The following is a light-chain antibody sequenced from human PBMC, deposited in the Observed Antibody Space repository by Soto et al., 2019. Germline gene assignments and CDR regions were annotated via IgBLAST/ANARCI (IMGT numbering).Light chain of an antibody. CDR3: QQWRNWPLT. CDR1: QNVYNN. J-gene: IGKJ4*01. CDR2: DAS. Sequence: EIVMTQSPATLSVSPGEGATLSCKASQNVYNNLAWYQQRPGQPPRLLIYDASTRATGISARFSGSGYGTEFTLPISSLQSEDFAVYFCQQWRNWPLTFGGGTKVEIK. V-gene: IGKV3-15*01.